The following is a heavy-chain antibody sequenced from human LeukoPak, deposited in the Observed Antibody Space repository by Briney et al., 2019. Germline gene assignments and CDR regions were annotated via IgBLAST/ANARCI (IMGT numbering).Heavy chain of an antibody. CDR3: TTMVRGTPPRY. CDR1: GFTFRNAW. Sequence: GGSLRLSCAASGFTFRNAWMSWVRQAPGKGLEWVGRIKSKTDGGTREYAAPVKGRFTISRDDSKNTLYLQMNSLKTEDTAVYYCTTMVRGTPPRYWGQGTLVTVSS. CDR2: IKSKTDGGTR. V-gene: IGHV3-15*01. D-gene: IGHD3-10*01. J-gene: IGHJ4*02.